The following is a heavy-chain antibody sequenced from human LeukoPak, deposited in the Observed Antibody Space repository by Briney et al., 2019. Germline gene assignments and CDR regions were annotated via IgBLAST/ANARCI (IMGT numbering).Heavy chain of an antibody. CDR2: IYPGDSDT. D-gene: IGHD3-22*01. Sequence: GESLKISCKCSGYSFTSYWIGWVRQMPGKGLEWMGIIYPGDSDTRYSPSFQGQVTISADKSISTAYLQWSSLKASDTAMYYCARSYYYDNCGIEDWGKGTLVTVSS. J-gene: IGHJ4*02. CDR3: ARSYYYDNCGIED. CDR1: GYSFTSYW. V-gene: IGHV5-51*01.